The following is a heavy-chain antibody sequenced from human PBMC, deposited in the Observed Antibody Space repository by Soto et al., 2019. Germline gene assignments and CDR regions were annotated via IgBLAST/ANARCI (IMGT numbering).Heavy chain of an antibody. J-gene: IGHJ4*02. CDR2: ISYGGGTT. CDR1: EFTFSNYA. Sequence: GGSLRLSCAAAEFTFSNYAMSWVSQAPGKGLEWVSAISYGGGTTYYADSVKGRFTISRDNSKNTLYLQMNSLRAEDTAVYYCAKNPGYYYDSTGYHFDYWGQGT. D-gene: IGHD3-22*01. V-gene: IGHV3-23*01. CDR3: AKNPGYYYDSTGYHFDY.